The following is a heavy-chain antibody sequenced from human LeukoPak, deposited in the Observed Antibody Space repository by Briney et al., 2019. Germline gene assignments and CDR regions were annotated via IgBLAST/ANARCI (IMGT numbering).Heavy chain of an antibody. J-gene: IGHJ6*02. CDR1: GGSLSSSSCY. Sequence: SETLSLTCTVSGGSLSSSSCYWGWIRQPPGKGLEWIGSIYYSGSTYYNPSRKSRATISVDTSRIPFSLKLSSVTAADTALYYCARVNYAYHYYGMDVWGQGTTVTVSS. CDR2: IYYSGST. V-gene: IGHV4-39*01. D-gene: IGHD4-11*01. CDR3: ARVNYAYHYYGMDV.